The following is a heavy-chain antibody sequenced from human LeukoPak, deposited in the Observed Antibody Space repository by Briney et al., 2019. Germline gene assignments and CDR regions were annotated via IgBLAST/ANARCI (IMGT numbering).Heavy chain of an antibody. V-gene: IGHV3-9*01. CDR3: AKEGSYSGYCSSTSCYKIGPFDY. CDR2: ISWNSGSI. Sequence: PGRSLRLSCAASGFTFDDYAMPWVRQAPGKGLEWVSGISWNSGSIGYADSVKGRFTISRDNAKNSLYLQMNSLRAEDTALYYCAKEGSYSGYCSSTSCYKIGPFDYWGQGTLVTVSS. CDR1: GFTFDDYA. D-gene: IGHD2-2*02. J-gene: IGHJ4*02.